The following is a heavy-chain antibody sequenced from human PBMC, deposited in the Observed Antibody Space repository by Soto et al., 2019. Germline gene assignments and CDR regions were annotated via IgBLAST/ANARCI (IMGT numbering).Heavy chain of an antibody. CDR1: GYTFTNYY. D-gene: IGHD2-8*01. CDR2: IHPIVGST. Sequence: QVQLVQSGAEVKKPGASVKVSCRASGYTFTNYYMHWVRQAPGQGLEWMGIIHPIVGSTSYAKKFKGRVTLTRDTSTSTVYMEPTSLRSDDTAVYYCVREWLLVNDRPDQYDGLDVWGQGTRVIVSS. V-gene: IGHV1-46*01. J-gene: IGHJ6*02. CDR3: VREWLLVNDRPDQYDGLDV.